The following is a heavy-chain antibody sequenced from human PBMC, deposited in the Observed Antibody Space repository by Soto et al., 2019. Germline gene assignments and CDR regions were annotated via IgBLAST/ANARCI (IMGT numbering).Heavy chain of an antibody. CDR3: ARDAGDGYNYYYFYY. CDR1: GGTFSSYA. Sequence: ASVKVSCKASGGTFSSYAISWVRQAPGQGLEWMGGIIPILGIANYAQKFQGRVTITADKSTSTAYMELSSLRSEDTAVYYCARDAGDGYNYYYFYYWGQGTLVTVSS. V-gene: IGHV1-69*10. J-gene: IGHJ4*02. CDR2: IIPILGIA. D-gene: IGHD5-12*01.